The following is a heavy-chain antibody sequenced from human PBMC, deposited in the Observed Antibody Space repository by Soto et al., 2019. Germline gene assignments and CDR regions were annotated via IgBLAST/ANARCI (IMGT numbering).Heavy chain of an antibody. CDR2: IDTSGTT. J-gene: IGHJ6*02. V-gene: IGHV4-4*07. CDR1: GGSISSYY. Sequence: SETLSLTCTFSGGSISSYYFSWIRQSAGKGLEWIGRIDTSGTTNYNPSLKSRVTMSVDASKNHFSLNLSSVTAADTAVYYCARGPRGYVYYHGMDVWGQGTTVNVSS. CDR3: ARGPRGYVYYHGMDV. D-gene: IGHD3-10*01.